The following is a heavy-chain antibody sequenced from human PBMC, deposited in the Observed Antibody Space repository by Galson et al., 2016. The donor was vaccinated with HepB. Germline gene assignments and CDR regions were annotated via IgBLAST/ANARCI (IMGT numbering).Heavy chain of an antibody. CDR3: ARVPVVTHEGGMDV. D-gene: IGHD2-15*01. CDR2: ISSNSGYT. Sequence: SLRLSCAVSGFAFSDYYMSWIRQAPGKGLEWVSYISSNSGYTNYADSVKGRFTISRDNSKNTLFLQMNSLRAEDTAVYYCARVPVVTHEGGMDVWGQGTTVTVSS. J-gene: IGHJ6*02. V-gene: IGHV3-11*06. CDR1: GFAFSDYY.